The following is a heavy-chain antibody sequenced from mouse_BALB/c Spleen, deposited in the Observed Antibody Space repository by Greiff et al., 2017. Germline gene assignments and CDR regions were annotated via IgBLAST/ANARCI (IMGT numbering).Heavy chain of an antibody. V-gene: IGHV2-2*02. D-gene: IGHD2-14*01. CDR3: ARSPYYRYAMDY. J-gene: IGHJ4*01. CDR2: IWSGGST. Sequence: VQLVESGPGLVQPSQSLSITCTVSGFSLTSYGVHWVRQSPGKGLEWLGVIWSGGSTDYNAAFISRLSISKDNSKSQVFFKMNSLQANDTAIYYCARSPYYRYAMDYWGQGTSVTVSS. CDR1: GFSLTSYG.